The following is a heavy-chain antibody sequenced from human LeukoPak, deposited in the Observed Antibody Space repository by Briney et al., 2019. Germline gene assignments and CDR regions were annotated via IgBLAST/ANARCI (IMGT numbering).Heavy chain of an antibody. CDR2: INPSGGST. CDR1: GYTFTSYY. V-gene: IGHV1-46*01. D-gene: IGHD3-22*01. Sequence: ASVKVSCKASGYTFTSYYMHWVRQAPGRGLEGMGIINPSGGSTSYAQKFQGRVTMTRDTSTSTVYMELSSLRAEDTAVYYCARDLDYYYDSSGYLTHQPVYWGQGTLVTVSS. CDR3: ARDLDYYYDSSGYLTHQPVY. J-gene: IGHJ4*02.